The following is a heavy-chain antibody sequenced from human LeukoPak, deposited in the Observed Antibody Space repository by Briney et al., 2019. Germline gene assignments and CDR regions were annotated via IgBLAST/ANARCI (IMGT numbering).Heavy chain of an antibody. CDR1: GFTFSSCW. D-gene: IGHD3-16*01. Sequence: GGSLRLSCAASGFTFSSCWMSWVRQAPGKGLEWVANIKQDGREIYYVDSVKGRFTISRDNTKNSLYLQMNSLRAEDTAVYYCATSWGPDTSAFRWGRDGMDVWGQGTTVIVS. V-gene: IGHV3-7*03. CDR2: IKQDGREI. J-gene: IGHJ6*02. CDR3: ATSWGPDTSAFRWGRDGMDV.